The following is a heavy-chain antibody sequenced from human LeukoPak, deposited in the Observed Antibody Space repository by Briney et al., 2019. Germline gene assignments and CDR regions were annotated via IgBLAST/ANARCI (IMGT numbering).Heavy chain of an antibody. J-gene: IGHJ4*02. D-gene: IGHD1-26*01. CDR1: GYTFTNYY. Sequence: ASVKVSCKTSGYTFTNYYMHWVRQAPGQGLEWLGIINSSGGSTSYAQNFQGRVTMTRDTSTSTVYMELSSLRAEDTAAYYCARNPSYGWDFDYWGQGTLVTVSS. V-gene: IGHV1-46*01. CDR2: INSSGGST. CDR3: ARNPSYGWDFDY.